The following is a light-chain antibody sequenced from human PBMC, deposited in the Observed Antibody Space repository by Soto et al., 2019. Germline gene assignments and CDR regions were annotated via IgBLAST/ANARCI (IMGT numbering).Light chain of an antibody. V-gene: IGKV3-15*01. CDR1: QSVSNN. CDR3: QQYNNWPPIT. CDR2: YAS. Sequence: EIMMTQSPATLSVSPGERATLSCRASQSVSNNVAWYQQKPGQAPRLLIYYASTRATGIPARFSGIGSGTEFTLTISSLQSEDFALYYCQQYNNWPPITFGQGTRLEI. J-gene: IGKJ5*01.